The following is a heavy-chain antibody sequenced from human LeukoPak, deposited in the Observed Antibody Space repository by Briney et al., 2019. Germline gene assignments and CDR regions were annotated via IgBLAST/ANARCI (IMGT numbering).Heavy chain of an antibody. Sequence: SETLSLTCAVYSGSFSGYYWSWIRQPPGKGLEWIGEINHSGSTNYNSSLKSRVTISVDTYKNQFSLKLSSVTAADTAVYYCARGELYGVHPIDYWGQGTLVTVSS. J-gene: IGHJ4*02. CDR1: SGSFSGYY. D-gene: IGHD4-17*01. CDR2: INHSGST. V-gene: IGHV4-34*01. CDR3: ARGELYGVHPIDY.